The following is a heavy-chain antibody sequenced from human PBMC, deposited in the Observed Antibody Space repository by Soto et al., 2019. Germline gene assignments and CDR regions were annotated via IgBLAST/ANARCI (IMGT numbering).Heavy chain of an antibody. Sequence: EVKLVESGGGLVQPGGSLKLSCAASGFTFSGSAMHWARQASGQGLEWVGRIRSKANTYATAYAASVKGRFTISRDDSKNTAYLQMNRLKTEDTAVYYCTSDTARVYYGIDVWGQGTTVTVSS. D-gene: IGHD5-18*01. J-gene: IGHJ6*02. V-gene: IGHV3-73*02. CDR2: IRSKANTYAT. CDR1: GFTFSGSA. CDR3: TSDTARVYYGIDV.